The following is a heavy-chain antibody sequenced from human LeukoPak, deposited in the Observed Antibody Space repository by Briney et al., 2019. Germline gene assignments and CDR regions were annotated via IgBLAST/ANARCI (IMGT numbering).Heavy chain of an antibody. Sequence: PGRSLTLSCGASGFTFSSFGMHWVRQAPGKGLEWVAVIWYDASNKYYADSVKGRFTISRDNSKNTLYLQMNSLRDDDTAVYYCVRGVGVSRFNYLDSWGQGTPVIVSS. J-gene: IGHJ4*02. CDR1: GFTFSSFG. CDR2: IWYDASNK. V-gene: IGHV3-33*01. D-gene: IGHD6-13*01. CDR3: VRGVGVSRFNYLDS.